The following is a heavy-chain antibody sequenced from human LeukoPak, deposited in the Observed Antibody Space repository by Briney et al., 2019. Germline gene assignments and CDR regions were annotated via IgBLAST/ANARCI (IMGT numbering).Heavy chain of an antibody. V-gene: IGHV4-38-2*02. CDR2: MYQTGSS. D-gene: IGHD2-21*01. Sequence: SETLSLTCSVSGYSIGSGHYWGWIRQPPGKGLEWIGNMYQTGSSYYSPSLKSRVTISLDTSKNQISLKLTFVTAADTAFYFCARETVVAQGTFDYWGQGALVTVSS. CDR1: GYSIGSGHY. CDR3: ARETVVAQGTFDY. J-gene: IGHJ4*02.